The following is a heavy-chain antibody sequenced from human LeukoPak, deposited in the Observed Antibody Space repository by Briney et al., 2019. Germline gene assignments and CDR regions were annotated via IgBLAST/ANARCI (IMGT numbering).Heavy chain of an antibody. CDR2: ISGSGGGT. D-gene: IGHD6-19*01. CDR3: ARAVAGTFDY. Sequence: PGGSLRLSCAASGFTFSSYAMTWVRQAPGKGLEWVSGISGSGGGTYYTDSVKGRFTISRDNSKNTLYLQMNSLRAEDTAVYYCARAVAGTFDYWGQGTLVTVSS. CDR1: GFTFSSYA. J-gene: IGHJ4*02. V-gene: IGHV3-23*01.